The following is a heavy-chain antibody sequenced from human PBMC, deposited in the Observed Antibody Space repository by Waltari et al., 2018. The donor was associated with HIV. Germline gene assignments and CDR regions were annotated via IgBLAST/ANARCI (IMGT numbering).Heavy chain of an antibody. CDR1: GFSLTGYY. Sequence: QVQMVQSGAEVKKPGASVNVSCQTSGFSLTGYYIHWVRQAPGQGLEWMGWIYSNTGDTNYGLQFEGRVTMTRDTSMRTAYMELRTLRSDDTALYYCARQMTFYDAFDVWGQGTVVTVSS. V-gene: IGHV1-2*02. CDR3: ARQMTFYDAFDV. J-gene: IGHJ3*01. CDR2: IYSNTGDT.